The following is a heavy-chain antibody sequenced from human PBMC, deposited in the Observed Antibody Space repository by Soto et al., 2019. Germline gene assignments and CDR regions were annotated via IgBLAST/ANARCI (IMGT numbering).Heavy chain of an antibody. V-gene: IGHV4-39*01. CDR1: GESISSSSYY. J-gene: IGHJ4*02. Sequence: KPTETLSLTCIVSGESISSSSYYWGWIRQPPGKGLEWIGSIYYSGRTYYNPSFKSRVTISIDTSKNQFSLKLSSVTATDTAVYYCARQRTTVVTQAYFAHWGQGPLVTVSS. CDR2: IYYSGRT. CDR3: ARQRTTVVTQAYFAH. D-gene: IGHD2-21*02.